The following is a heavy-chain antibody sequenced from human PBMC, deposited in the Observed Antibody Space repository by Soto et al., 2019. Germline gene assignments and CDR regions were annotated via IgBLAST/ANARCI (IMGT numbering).Heavy chain of an antibody. D-gene: IGHD5-12*01. CDR3: ARRAAGGSDY. CDR2: IYSSGST. V-gene: IGHV4-39*01. Sequence: LQLQESGPGLVKPSETLSLICTVAGGSITNSGYYWAWIRQPPGKGLEWIGDIYSSGSTYYNPSLKSRITISVDTSKNQISLNLSSVAAADTAFYYCARRAAGGSDYWGQGTLVTVSS. CDR1: GGSITNSGYY. J-gene: IGHJ4*02.